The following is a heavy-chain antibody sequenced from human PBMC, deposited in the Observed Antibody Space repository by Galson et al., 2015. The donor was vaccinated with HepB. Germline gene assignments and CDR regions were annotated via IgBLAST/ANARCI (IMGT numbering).Heavy chain of an antibody. V-gene: IGHV3-49*04. CDR1: GFTLSSYA. CDR3: TRESHRGGNDY. D-gene: IGHD3-10*01. Sequence: SLRLSCAASGFTLSSYAMTWVRQAPGKGLEWVAFIRTKGYGGTREYAASVKGRFTISRDDSESIAYLHMNSLKIEDTAVYYCTRESHRGGNDYWGQGTLVTVSS. CDR2: IRTKGYGGTR. J-gene: IGHJ4*02.